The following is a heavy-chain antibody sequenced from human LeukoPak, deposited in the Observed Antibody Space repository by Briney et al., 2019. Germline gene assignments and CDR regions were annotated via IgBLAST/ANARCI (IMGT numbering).Heavy chain of an antibody. CDR2: IYYSGST. CDR3: ARAIAVAGTTFDY. V-gene: IGHV4-59*08. D-gene: IGHD6-19*01. Sequence: SETLSLTCTVSGDSINNYYWSWIRQPPGKGLEWIGYIYYSGSTNYNPSLKSRVTISVDTSKNQFSLNLSSVTAADTAVYYCARAIAVAGTTFDYWGQGTLVTVSS. CDR1: GDSINNYY. J-gene: IGHJ4*02.